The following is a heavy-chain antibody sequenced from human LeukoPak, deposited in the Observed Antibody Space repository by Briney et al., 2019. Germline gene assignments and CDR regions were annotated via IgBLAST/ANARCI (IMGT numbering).Heavy chain of an antibody. Sequence: GGSLRLSCAASGFTFSTYTMNWVRQAPGKGLEWVSSISSSSSSYIYYADSVKGRFTISRDNAKNSLYLQMNSLRAEDTAVYYCARDWEAYGTYDFDYWGQGTLVTVSS. CDR2: ISSSSSSYI. CDR1: GFTFSTYT. CDR3: ARDWEAYGTYDFDY. V-gene: IGHV3-21*01. J-gene: IGHJ4*02. D-gene: IGHD1-26*01.